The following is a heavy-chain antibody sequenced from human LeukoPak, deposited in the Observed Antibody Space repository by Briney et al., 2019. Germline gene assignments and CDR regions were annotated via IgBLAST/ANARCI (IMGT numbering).Heavy chain of an antibody. D-gene: IGHD6-13*01. CDR3: ARVAYSSSWYLFDY. Sequence: ASVKVSCKASGYTFTGYYMHWVRQAPGQGLEWMGWINPNSGGTNYAQKFQGRVTMTRDTSISTAYMELSRLRSDDTAVYYCARVAYSSSWYLFDYWGQGTLGTVSS. J-gene: IGHJ4*02. CDR1: GYTFTGYY. V-gene: IGHV1-2*02. CDR2: INPNSGGT.